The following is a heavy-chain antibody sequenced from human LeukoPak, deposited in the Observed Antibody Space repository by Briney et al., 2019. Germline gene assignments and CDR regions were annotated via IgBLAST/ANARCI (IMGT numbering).Heavy chain of an antibody. V-gene: IGHV4-39*01. CDR1: GGSISSRSHS. J-gene: IGHJ3*02. Sequence: SETLSLTCTVSGGSISSRSHSWGWIRQPPGKGREWIGSLYYSGGTYYNPSLKSRVTISVDTSKNQFSLKLSSVTAADTALYYCARWEESDAFDIWGQGTMVTVSS. CDR3: ARWEESDAFDI. D-gene: IGHD1-26*01. CDR2: LYYSGGT.